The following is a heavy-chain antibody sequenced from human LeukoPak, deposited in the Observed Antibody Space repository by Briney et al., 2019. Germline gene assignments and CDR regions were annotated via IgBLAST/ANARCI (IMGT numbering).Heavy chain of an antibody. CDR1: GGPFSGYY. CDR2: VSHSGST. CDR3: ARGHPEPFDY. J-gene: IGHJ4*02. V-gene: IGHV4-34*01. Sequence: SETLSLTCAVSGGPFSGYYCNWIRQTPGKGLEWIGEVSHSGSTTNYNPSLKNRVTLSVDTSKTQFSLKLSSVTAADTAVYYCARGHPEPFDYWGQGTLVTVSS.